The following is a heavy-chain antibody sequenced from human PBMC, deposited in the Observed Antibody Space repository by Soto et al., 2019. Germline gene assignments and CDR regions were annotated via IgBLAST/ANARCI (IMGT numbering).Heavy chain of an antibody. J-gene: IGHJ4*02. CDR2: ISGGGGST. V-gene: IGHV3-23*01. CDR1: GFTFSSYA. Sequence: GGSLRLSCAASGFTFSSYAMSWFRQAPGRGLEWVSAISGGGGSTYYADSVKGRFTISRDNSKNTLYLQMNSLRAEDTAVYYCAKDGPYDFWSGYYFDYWGRGTLVTVSS. D-gene: IGHD3-3*01. CDR3: AKDGPYDFWSGYYFDY.